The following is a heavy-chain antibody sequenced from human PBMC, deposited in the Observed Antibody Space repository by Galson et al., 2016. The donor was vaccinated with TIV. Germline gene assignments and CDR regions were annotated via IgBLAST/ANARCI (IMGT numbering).Heavy chain of an antibody. CDR2: IWYAGNAK. D-gene: IGHD3-10*01. J-gene: IGHJ4*02. CDR1: GFTFSNYG. Sequence: SLRLSCATSGFTFSNYGMYWVRQAPGKGLEWVALIWYAGNAKFYAASVKGRSPLPRDTSGDTLYLQMNSLSPEDTALYYCARDGSWSGDPIYGGTRPDFWGRGTLVTVSS. CDR3: ARDGSWSGDPIYGGTRPDF. V-gene: IGHV3-33*07.